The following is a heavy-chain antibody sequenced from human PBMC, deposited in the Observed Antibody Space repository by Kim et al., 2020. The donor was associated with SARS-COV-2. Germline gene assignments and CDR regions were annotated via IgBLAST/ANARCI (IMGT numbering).Heavy chain of an antibody. CDR2: INFGGSTT. CDR3: RGGSYGRIDD. CDR1: GFTFSSNY. J-gene: IGHJ4*01. V-gene: IGHV3-74*01. D-gene: IGHD3-16*01. Sequence: RGSLRLSCEASGFTFSSNYMKWVRQAPGKGLEWVSHINFGGSTTSYAASKKRRFTISRDNNKTTTFLLSNSLRAEDTAEYCWRGGSYGRIDDWGHGTGVT.